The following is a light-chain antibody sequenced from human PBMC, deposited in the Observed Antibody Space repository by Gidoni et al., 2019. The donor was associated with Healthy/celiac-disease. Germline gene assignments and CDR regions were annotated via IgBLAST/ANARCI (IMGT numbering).Light chain of an antibody. J-gene: IGLJ2*01. CDR3: QVWDNSSDRGV. V-gene: IGLV3-21*04. CDR1: NIGSKS. Sequence: SYVLTQPPSVSVAPGKTARITCGGNNIGSKSVHWYQQKPGQAPVLVIYYDSDRPSGIPERFSGSNSGNTATLTISRVEAGDEADYYCQVWDNSSDRGVFGGGTKLTVL. CDR2: YDS.